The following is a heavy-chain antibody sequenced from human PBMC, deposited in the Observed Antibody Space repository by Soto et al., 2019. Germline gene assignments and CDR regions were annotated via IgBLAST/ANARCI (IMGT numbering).Heavy chain of an antibody. V-gene: IGHV1-18*01. CDR3: ARIVGADRRWFYP. CDR1: GYTFNTYG. D-gene: IGHD1-26*01. CDR2: ISVYNGKT. Sequence: QVQLVQSGAEVKKPGASVKVSCKASGYTFNTYGISWVRQAPGQGLEWMGWISVYNGKTNYAQNLQGRVTMTTDTSTSTAHMEVRSLRSDDTAVYYCARIVGADRRWFYPWGQGTLVTVSS. J-gene: IGHJ5*02.